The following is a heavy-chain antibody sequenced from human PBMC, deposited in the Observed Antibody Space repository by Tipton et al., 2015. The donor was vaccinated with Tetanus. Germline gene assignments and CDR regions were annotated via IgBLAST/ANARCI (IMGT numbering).Heavy chain of an antibody. D-gene: IGHD2-2*01. CDR3: ARDRIVVVPAARCMDV. CDR2: IKYDGSEE. J-gene: IGHJ6*02. Sequence: GSLRLSCAASGFNFGTFWMTWVRQTPGRGLEGVAKIKYDGSEEYYVDSVKGRFTISRDNAKNSLYLQMNSLRAEDTAVYYCARDRIVVVPAARCMDVWGQGP. CDR1: GFNFGTFW. V-gene: IGHV3-7*01.